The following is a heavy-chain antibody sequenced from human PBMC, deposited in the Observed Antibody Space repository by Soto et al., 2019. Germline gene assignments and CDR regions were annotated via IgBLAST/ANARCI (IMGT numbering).Heavy chain of an antibody. D-gene: IGHD6-13*01. V-gene: IGHV3-33*01. Sequence: PGGSLRLSCAASGFTFSSYGMHWVRQAPGKGLEWVAVIWYDGSNKYYADSVKGRFTFSRDNSKNTLYLQMNSLRAEDTAVYYCARDALMRHQPRFVEGYYGMDVWGQGTTVTVSS. CDR2: IWYDGSNK. CDR3: ARDALMRHQPRFVEGYYGMDV. CDR1: GFTFSSYG. J-gene: IGHJ6*02.